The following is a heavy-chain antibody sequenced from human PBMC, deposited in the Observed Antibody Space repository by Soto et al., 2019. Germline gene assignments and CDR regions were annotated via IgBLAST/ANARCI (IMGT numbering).Heavy chain of an antibody. CDR2: IYYSGST. Sequence: SETLSLTCTVSGGSISSSSYYWGWIRQPPGKGLEWIGSIYYSGSTYYNPSLKSRVTISVDTSKNQFSLKLSSVTAADTAVYYCARLSLTIFGVVTTPEYFDYWGQGTLVTVSS. J-gene: IGHJ4*02. CDR1: GGSISSSSYY. D-gene: IGHD3-3*01. CDR3: ARLSLTIFGVVTTPEYFDY. V-gene: IGHV4-39*01.